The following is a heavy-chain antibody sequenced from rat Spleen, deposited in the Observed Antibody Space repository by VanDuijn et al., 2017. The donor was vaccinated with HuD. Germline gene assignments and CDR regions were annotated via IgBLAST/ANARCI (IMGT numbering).Heavy chain of an antibody. CDR3: ARHNSGYVMDA. V-gene: IGHV5-22*01. CDR2: ISYDGSST. D-gene: IGHD4-3*01. J-gene: IGHJ4*01. Sequence: EVQLVESGGGLVQPGRSTKLSCAASGFTFTNFYMAWVRQAPTKGLEWVATISYDGSSTYYRDSVKGRFTISRDNAKSTLYLQMNGLKSEDSATYYCARHNSGYVMDAWGQGASVTVSS. CDR1: GFTFTNFY.